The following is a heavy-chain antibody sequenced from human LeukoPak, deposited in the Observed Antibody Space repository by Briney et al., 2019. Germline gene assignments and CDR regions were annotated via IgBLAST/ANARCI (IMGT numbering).Heavy chain of an antibody. D-gene: IGHD1-1*01. Sequence: PGGSLSLSCAASGFTFDDHAMHWVRQTPGKGLEWVSLISWDGGTTSYADSVKGRFTISRDNTKNSLYLQMNSLSPDDIALYYCVKDKGYLVATGISDYWGQGSLVTVSS. CDR3: VKDKGYLVATGISDY. J-gene: IGHJ4*02. V-gene: IGHV3-43D*04. CDR2: ISWDGGTT. CDR1: GFTFDDHA.